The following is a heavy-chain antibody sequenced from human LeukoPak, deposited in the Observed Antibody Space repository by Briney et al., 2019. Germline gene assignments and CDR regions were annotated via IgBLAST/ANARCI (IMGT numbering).Heavy chain of an antibody. Sequence: GGSLRLSCAASGFTFSDYYMSWIREAPGKGLEWVSYISSSGSTIYYADSVKGRFTISRDNAKNSPYLQMNGLRAEDTAVYYCARDRSSSWFDAFDIWGQGTMVTVSS. CDR2: ISSSGSTI. CDR1: GFTFSDYY. V-gene: IGHV3-11*01. J-gene: IGHJ3*02. CDR3: ARDRSSSWFDAFDI. D-gene: IGHD6-13*01.